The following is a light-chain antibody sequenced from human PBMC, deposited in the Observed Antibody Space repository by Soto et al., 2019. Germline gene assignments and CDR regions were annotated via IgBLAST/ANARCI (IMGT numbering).Light chain of an antibody. V-gene: IGLV2-11*01. CDR3: CSYAGSYTFSV. CDR2: DVS. J-gene: IGLJ1*01. CDR1: SSDVGGYKY. Sequence: QSALTQPRSVSGSPGQSVTISCTGTSSDVGGYKYVSWYQQHPGKAPKLMIYDVSKRPSGVPDRFSGSKSGNTASLTISGLQAEDEADYYCCSYAGSYTFSVFGTGTKLTVL.